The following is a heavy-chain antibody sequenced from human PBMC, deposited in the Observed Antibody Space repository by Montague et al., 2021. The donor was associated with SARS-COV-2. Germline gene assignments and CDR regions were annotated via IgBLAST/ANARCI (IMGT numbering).Heavy chain of an antibody. CDR3: ARAFVVVIAIDAFDI. D-gene: IGHD2-21*01. J-gene: IGHJ3*02. CDR1: GGSISSGGYY. V-gene: IGHV4-31*03. Sequence: TLSLTCTVSGGSISSGGYYWSWIRQHPGKGLEWIGYIYYSGSTYYDPSLKSRVTISVDTSKNQFSLKLSSVTAADTAVYYCARAFVVVIAIDAFDIWGQGTMVTVSS. CDR2: IYYSGST.